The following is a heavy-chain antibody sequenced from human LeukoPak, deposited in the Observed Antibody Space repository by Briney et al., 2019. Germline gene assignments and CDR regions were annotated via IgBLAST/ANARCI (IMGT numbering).Heavy chain of an antibody. V-gene: IGHV1-69*13. Sequence: ASVKVSCKASGGTFSSYAISWVRQAPGQGLEWMGGIIPIFGTANYAQKFQGRVTITADESTSTAYMELRSLRSEDTAVYYCARDDCSSTRCYPPRYYYMDVWGKGTTVTVSS. CDR2: IIPIFGTA. CDR1: GGTFSSYA. CDR3: ARDDCSSTRCYPPRYYYMDV. D-gene: IGHD2-2*01. J-gene: IGHJ6*03.